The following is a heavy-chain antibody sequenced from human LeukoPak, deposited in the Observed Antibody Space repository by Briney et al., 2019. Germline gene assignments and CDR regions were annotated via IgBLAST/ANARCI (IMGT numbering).Heavy chain of an antibody. V-gene: IGHV4-34*01. CDR1: GGSFSGYY. Sequence: SETLSLTCAVYGGSFSGYYWSWIRQPPGKGLEWIGEINHSGGTNYNPSLKSRVTISVDTSKNQFSLKLSSVTAADTAVYYCARGAMVRGANDYWGQGTLVTVSS. CDR2: INHSGGT. CDR3: ARGAMVRGANDY. J-gene: IGHJ4*02. D-gene: IGHD3-10*01.